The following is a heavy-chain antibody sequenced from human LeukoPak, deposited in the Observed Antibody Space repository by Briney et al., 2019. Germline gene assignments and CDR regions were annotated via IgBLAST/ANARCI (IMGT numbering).Heavy chain of an antibody. D-gene: IGHD3-22*01. CDR3: ARERITMIGDAFDI. Sequence: PSETLSLTCAVYGGSFSGYYWSWIRQPPGKGLEWIGEINHSGSTNYNPSLKSRVTISVDTSKNQFSLKLSSVTAADTAVYYCARERITMIGDAFDIWGQGTMVTVSS. CDR2: INHSGST. J-gene: IGHJ3*02. CDR1: GGSFSGYY. V-gene: IGHV4-34*01.